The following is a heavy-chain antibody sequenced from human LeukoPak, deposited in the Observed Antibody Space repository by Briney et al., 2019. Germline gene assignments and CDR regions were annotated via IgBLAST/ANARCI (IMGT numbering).Heavy chain of an antibody. CDR1: GGTISSYA. D-gene: IGHD3-22*01. CDR2: IIPIFATA. J-gene: IGHJ4*02. CDR3: ARGPITTRSHFDY. Sequence: SVKVSCKASGGTISSYAISWVRQAPGQGLEWMGGIIPIFATANYAQKFQGRVTITADESTSTAYMELSSLRSEDTAVYYCARGPITTRSHFDYWGQGTLVTVSS. V-gene: IGHV1-69*01.